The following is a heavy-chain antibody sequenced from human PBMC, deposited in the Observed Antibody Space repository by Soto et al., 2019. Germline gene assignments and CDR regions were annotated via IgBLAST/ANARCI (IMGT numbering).Heavy chain of an antibody. D-gene: IGHD4-17*01. CDR2: ISYDGSNK. CDR1: GFTFSSYA. J-gene: IGHJ5*02. CDR3: ARSPHDYGDYVGGGPNWFDP. V-gene: IGHV3-30-3*01. Sequence: QVQLVESGGGVVQPGRSLRLSCAASGFTFSSYAMHWVRLAPGKGLEWVAVISYDGSNKYYADSVKGRFTISRDNSKNTLYLQMNSLRAEDTAVYYCARSPHDYGDYVGGGPNWFDPWGQGTLVTVSS.